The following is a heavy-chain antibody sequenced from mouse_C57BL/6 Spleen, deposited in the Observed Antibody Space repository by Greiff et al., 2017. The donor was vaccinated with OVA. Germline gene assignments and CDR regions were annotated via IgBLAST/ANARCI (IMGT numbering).Heavy chain of an antibody. D-gene: IGHD2-3*01. V-gene: IGHV1-54*01. CDR2: INPGSGGT. CDR1: GYAFTNYL. J-gene: IGHJ2*01. Sequence: QVQLKQSGAELVRPGTSVKVSCKASGYAFTNYLIEWVKQRPGQGLEWIGVINPGSGGTNYNEKFKGKATLTADKSSSTAYMQLSSLTSEDSAVYFCARWGNDPYFDYWGQGTTLTVSS. CDR3: ARWGNDPYFDY.